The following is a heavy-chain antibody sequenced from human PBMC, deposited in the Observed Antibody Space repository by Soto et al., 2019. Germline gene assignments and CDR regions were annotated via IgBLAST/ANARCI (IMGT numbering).Heavy chain of an antibody. V-gene: IGHV2-5*02. J-gene: IGHJ3*02. Sequence: SGPTLVNPTQTLTLTCTFSGFSLSTSGVGVGWIRQPPRKALEWLALIYWDDDKRYSPSLKSRLTITKDTSKNQVVLTMTNMDPVDTAKYYCANRTEHGGNANVFDIWGQGTMVTVSS. CDR3: ANRTEHGGNANVFDI. CDR1: GFSLSTSGVG. CDR2: IYWDDDK. D-gene: IGHD2-15*01.